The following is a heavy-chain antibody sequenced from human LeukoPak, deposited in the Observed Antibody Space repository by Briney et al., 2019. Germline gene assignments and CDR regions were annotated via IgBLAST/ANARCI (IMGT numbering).Heavy chain of an antibody. Sequence: PGGSLRLSCAASGFTFSSYAMNWVRQAPRKGLEWVSAISGSGGSTYYADSVKGRFTISRDNSKNTLYLQMNSLRAEDTAVYYCATPMTTVTEGDYWGQGTLVTVSS. D-gene: IGHD4-17*01. CDR2: ISGSGGST. CDR3: ATPMTTVTEGDY. CDR1: GFTFSSYA. J-gene: IGHJ4*02. V-gene: IGHV3-23*01.